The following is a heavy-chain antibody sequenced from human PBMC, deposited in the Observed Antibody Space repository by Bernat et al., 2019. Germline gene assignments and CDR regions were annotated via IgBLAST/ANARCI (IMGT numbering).Heavy chain of an antibody. D-gene: IGHD1-26*01. CDR1: GYTFTSYG. J-gene: IGHJ6*02. CDR2: ISAYNGNT. Sequence: RARMPVSGRTTGYTFTSYGISWVRQAPGQGLEWMGWISAYNGNTNYAQKLQGRVTMTTDTSTSTAYMELRSLRSDDTAAYYCAREESNGSGYGMDVWGQGT. V-gene: IGHV1-18*01. CDR3: AREESNGSGYGMDV.